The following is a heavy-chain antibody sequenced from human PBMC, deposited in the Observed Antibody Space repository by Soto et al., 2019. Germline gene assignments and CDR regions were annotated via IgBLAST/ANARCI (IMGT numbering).Heavy chain of an antibody. Sequence: GSLRLSCAASGFTFSSYSMNWVRQAPGKGLEWVSSISSSSSYIYYADSVKGRFTISRDNAKNSLYLQMNSLRAEDTAVYYCAGGREYGDYYYYGMDVWGQGTTVTVSS. V-gene: IGHV3-21*01. CDR3: AGGREYGDYYYYGMDV. J-gene: IGHJ6*02. CDR2: ISSSSSYI. CDR1: GFTFSSYS. D-gene: IGHD4-17*01.